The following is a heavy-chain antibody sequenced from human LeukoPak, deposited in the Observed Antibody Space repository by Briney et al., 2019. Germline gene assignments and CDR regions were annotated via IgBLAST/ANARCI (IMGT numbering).Heavy chain of an antibody. Sequence: ASVKVSCKASGYTFTSYDINWVRQATGQGLEWMVWMNPNSGNTGYAQKFQGRVTMTRNTSISTAYMELSSLRSEDTAVYYCVRDADGGNSWFDTWGQGALVTVSS. D-gene: IGHD4-23*01. CDR3: VRDADGGNSWFDT. CDR2: MNPNSGNT. V-gene: IGHV1-8*01. J-gene: IGHJ5*02. CDR1: GYTFTSYD.